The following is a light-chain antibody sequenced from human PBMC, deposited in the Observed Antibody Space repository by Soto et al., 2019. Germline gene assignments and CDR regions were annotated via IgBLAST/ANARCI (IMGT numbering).Light chain of an antibody. CDR1: QDISTS. CDR3: QHLRTYPFS. CDR2: PAS. V-gene: IGKV1-9*01. Sequence: DIQLTQSPSFLSASVGDRVTVSCRASQDISTSLAWFQQKAGKVPQLLVYPASTLQDGVPSRFSGSGSGTYFTLKITNLQAADFATYYCQHLRTYPFSFGQGTKLDSK. J-gene: IGKJ2*03.